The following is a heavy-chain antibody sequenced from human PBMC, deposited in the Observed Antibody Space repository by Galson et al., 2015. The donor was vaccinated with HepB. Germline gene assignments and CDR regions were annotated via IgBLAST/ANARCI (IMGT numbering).Heavy chain of an antibody. J-gene: IGHJ4*02. D-gene: IGHD5-12*01. V-gene: IGHV1-69*13. CDR3: ASATRGGWVYYFDY. CDR1: GGTFSSYA. Sequence: SVKVSCKASGGTFSSYAISWVRQAPGQGLEWMGGIIPIFGTANYAQKFQGGVTITADESTSTAYMELNSLRSEDTAVYYCASATRGGWVYYFDYWGQGTLVTVSS. CDR2: IIPIFGTA.